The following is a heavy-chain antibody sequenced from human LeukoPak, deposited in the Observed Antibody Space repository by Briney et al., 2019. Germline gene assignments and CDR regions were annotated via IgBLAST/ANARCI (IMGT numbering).Heavy chain of an antibody. D-gene: IGHD2-2*01. CDR3: ARSACSSTSCYQPGSY. CDR2: IYHSGST. J-gene: IGHJ4*02. CDR1: GYSISSGYY. Sequence: SETLSLTCTVSGYSISSGYYWGWIRQPPGMGLEWIGSIYHSGSTYYNPSLKSRVTISVDTSKNQFSLKLSSVTAADTAVYYCARSACSSTSCYQPGSYWGQGTLVTVSS. V-gene: IGHV4-38-2*02.